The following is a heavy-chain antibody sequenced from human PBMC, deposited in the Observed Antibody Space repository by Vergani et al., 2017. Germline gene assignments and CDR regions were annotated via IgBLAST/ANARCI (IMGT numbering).Heavy chain of an antibody. J-gene: IGHJ4*02. Sequence: QVTLKESGPALVKPTQTLTLTCTFSGFSLTTYGMSVSWIRQPPGKALEWLARIEWDEDTYYRTSLRTRLTISQDTFKNQVALTMTNMDPVDTATYYCARTLSGSRGYYLDYWGQGTLVTVSS. CDR2: IEWDEDT. V-gene: IGHV2-70*04. CDR3: ARTLSGSRGYYLDY. D-gene: IGHD3-22*01. CDR1: GFSLTTYGMS.